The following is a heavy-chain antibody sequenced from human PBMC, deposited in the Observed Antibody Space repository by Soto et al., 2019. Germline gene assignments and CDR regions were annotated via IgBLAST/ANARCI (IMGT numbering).Heavy chain of an antibody. V-gene: IGHV3-30*18. D-gene: IGHD2-8*01. CDR3: AKDAGPDIVLMVYDAHFDY. J-gene: IGHJ4*02. CDR1: GFTFSSYG. CDR2: ISYDGSNK. Sequence: GGSLRLSCAASGFTFSSYGMHWVRQAPGKGLEWVAVISYDGSNKYYADSVKGRFTISRDNSKNTLYLQMNSLRAEDTAVYYCAKDAGPDIVLMVYDAHFDYWGQGTLVTVSS.